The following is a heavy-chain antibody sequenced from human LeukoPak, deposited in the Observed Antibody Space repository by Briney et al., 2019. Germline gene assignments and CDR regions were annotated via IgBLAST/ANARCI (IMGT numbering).Heavy chain of an antibody. J-gene: IGHJ6*03. D-gene: IGHD2-2*01. V-gene: IGHV3-30-3*01. CDR2: ISYDGSNK. CDR1: GFTFSSYA. CDR3: ARDGVCSSTSCHSDMDV. Sequence: PGGSLRLSCAASGFTFSSYAMHWVRQAPGKGLEWVAVISYDGSNKYYADSVKGRFTISRDNSKNTLYLQMNSLRAEDTAVYYCARDGVCSSTSCHSDMDVWGKGTTVIVSS.